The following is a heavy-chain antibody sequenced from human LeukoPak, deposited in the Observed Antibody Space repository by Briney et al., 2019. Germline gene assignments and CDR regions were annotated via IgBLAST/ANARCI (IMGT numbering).Heavy chain of an antibody. J-gene: IGHJ4*02. D-gene: IGHD3-10*01. CDR3: ARDYYGAGSYGSVDF. V-gene: IGHV6-1*01. CDR1: GDNISSHDAT. CDR2: TYYRTKWFT. Sequence: SQTLSLTCAISGDNISSHDATWNWIRQSPSRGLEWLGRTYYRTKWFTDYALSVRSRITINSDSSRNQFSLQLRSVTPEDTALYFCARDYYGAGSYGSVDFWGQETLVTVSS.